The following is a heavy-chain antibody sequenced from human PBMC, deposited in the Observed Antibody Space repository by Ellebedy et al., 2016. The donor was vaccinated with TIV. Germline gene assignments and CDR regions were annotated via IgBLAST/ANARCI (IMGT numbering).Heavy chain of an antibody. D-gene: IGHD4-17*01. V-gene: IGHV3-7*01. Sequence: GGSLRLSCAASGFSFSSYWMTWVCQAPGKGLEWVANIRQDGSEKYYVDSVTGRFTISRDNAKNSLYLQMNSLRAEDTAVYYCATDGSYGDYLSPTHAFVMWGQGTLVTVSA. CDR3: ATDGSYGDYLSPTHAFVM. CDR1: GFSFSSYW. J-gene: IGHJ3*02. CDR2: IRQDGSEK.